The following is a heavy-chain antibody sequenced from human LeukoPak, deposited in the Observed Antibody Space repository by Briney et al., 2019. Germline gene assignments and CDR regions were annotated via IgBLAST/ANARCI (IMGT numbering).Heavy chain of an antibody. J-gene: IGHJ4*02. CDR2: LSGSKTYI. CDR1: GFTFSTYS. CDR3: ARAPGTIYSNYANPDY. Sequence: PGGSLRLSCEASGFTFSTYSMNWVRHAPGKGLERVLCLSGSKTYINYADSVEGRFTISRDNAKNSLYLQMSSLRAEDTAVYYCARAPGTIYSNYANPDYWGRGTLVTVSS. D-gene: IGHD4-11*01. V-gene: IGHV3-21*01.